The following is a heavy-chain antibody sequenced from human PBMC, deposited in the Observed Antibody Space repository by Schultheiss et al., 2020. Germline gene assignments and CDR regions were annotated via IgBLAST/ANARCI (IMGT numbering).Heavy chain of an antibody. J-gene: IGHJ6*02. CDR1: GGSIISGDYY. D-gene: IGHD5-24*01. CDR2: IYYSGST. Sequence: SETLSLTCTVSGGSIISGDYYWSWIRQPPGKGLEWIGSIYYSGSTYYNPSLKSRVTMSVDTSKNQFSLKLSSVTAADTAVYYCAREESGMDVWGQGTTVTVSS. CDR3: AREESGMDV. V-gene: IGHV4-39*07.